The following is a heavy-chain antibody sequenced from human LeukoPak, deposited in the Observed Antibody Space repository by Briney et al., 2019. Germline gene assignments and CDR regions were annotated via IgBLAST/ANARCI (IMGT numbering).Heavy chain of an antibody. V-gene: IGHV4-31*03. CDR1: GGSISSGGYY. J-gene: IGHJ5*02. D-gene: IGHD2-2*01. Sequence: SETLSLTCTVSGGSISSGGYYWSWIRQHPGKGLEWIGYIYYSGSTYYNPSLKSRVTISVDTSKNQFSLKLSSVTAADTAVYHCARGLPKDIVVVPAALWFDPWGQGTLVTVSS. CDR3: ARGLPKDIVVVPAALWFDP. CDR2: IYYSGST.